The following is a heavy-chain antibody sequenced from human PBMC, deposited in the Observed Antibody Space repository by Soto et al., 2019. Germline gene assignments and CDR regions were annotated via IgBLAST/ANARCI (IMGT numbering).Heavy chain of an antibody. J-gene: IGHJ6*02. CDR1: GGSISSYY. V-gene: IGHV4-59*01. CDR2: IYYSGST. D-gene: IGHD2-2*01. Sequence: QVQLQESGPGLVKPSETLSLTCTVSGGSISSYYWSWIRQPPGKGLEWIGYIYYSGSTNYNPSLKSRVTISVDPSKNHFSLKLSSVTAADTAVYYCARVWGTTRYYYGMDVWGQGTTVTVSS. CDR3: ARVWGTTRYYYGMDV.